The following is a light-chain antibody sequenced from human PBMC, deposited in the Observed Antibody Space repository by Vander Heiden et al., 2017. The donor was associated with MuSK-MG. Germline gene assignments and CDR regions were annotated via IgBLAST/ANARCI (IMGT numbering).Light chain of an antibody. CDR2: AAS. CDR1: QGISSY. V-gene: IGKV1-9*01. J-gene: IGKJ3*01. Sequence: DIQLTQSPSFLSASVGDRVTITCRASQGISSYLAWYQQKPVKAPKLLIYAASTLQSGVPSRFSGSGYGTEFTLTISSRQPEDFTTYYCQLHNSYPRFTFGHGTKVDIK. CDR3: QLHNSYPRFT.